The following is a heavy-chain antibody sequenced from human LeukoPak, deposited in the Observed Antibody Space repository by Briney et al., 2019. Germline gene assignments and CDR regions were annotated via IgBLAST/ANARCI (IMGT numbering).Heavy chain of an antibody. J-gene: IGHJ3*02. V-gene: IGHV1-69*04. CDR1: GGNFNNYA. CDR2: VIPILGIA. D-gene: IGHD2-21*01. CDR3: ARAVGEYVVVVRAIQPGDAFDI. Sequence: SVKVSCKASGGNFNNYAFSWVRQAPGQGLEWMGRVIPILGIANYAQKFQGRVTITADRSTSTAYMELSSLRYEDTAIYYCARAVGEYVVVVRAIQPGDAFDIWGQGTLVTVSS.